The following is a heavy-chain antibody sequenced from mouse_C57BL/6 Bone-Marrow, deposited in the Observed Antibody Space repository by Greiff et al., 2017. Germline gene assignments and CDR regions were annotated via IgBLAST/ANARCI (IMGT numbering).Heavy chain of an antibody. J-gene: IGHJ2*01. CDR3: ARRPMMGTTLCDY. Sequence: VQLKESGPELVKPGASVKIPCKASGYTFTDYNMDWVKQSHGKSLEWIGDINPNNGGTIYNQKFKGKATLTVDKSSSTAYMELRSLTSEDTAVYYCARRPMMGTTLCDYWGQGTTLTVSS. CDR1: GYTFTDYN. V-gene: IGHV1-18*01. D-gene: IGHD2-3*01. CDR2: INPNNGGT.